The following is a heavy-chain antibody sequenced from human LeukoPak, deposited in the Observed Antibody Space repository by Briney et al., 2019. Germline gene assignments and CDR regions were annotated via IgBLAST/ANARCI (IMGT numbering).Heavy chain of an antibody. D-gene: IGHD3-22*01. CDR2: ISSNGGST. CDR1: GFTFSSYA. Sequence: GGSLRLSCSASGFTFSSYAMHWVRQAPGKGLEYVSAISSNGGSTYYADSVKGRFTISRDNSKNTLYLQMNSLRAEDTAVYYCAKDLYDYDSSGYLDYWGQGTLVTVSS. V-gene: IGHV3-64*04. CDR3: AKDLYDYDSSGYLDY. J-gene: IGHJ4*02.